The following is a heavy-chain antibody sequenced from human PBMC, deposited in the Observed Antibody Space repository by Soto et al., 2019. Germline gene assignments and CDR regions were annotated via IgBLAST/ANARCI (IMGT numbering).Heavy chain of an antibody. V-gene: IGHV4-59*01. J-gene: IGHJ6*02. D-gene: IGHD3-3*01. CDR3: ARDSGTSGWSGYDFYHPYFLDI. CDR2: IYYSGST. Sequence: ASETLSLTCTVSGGSISSYYWSWIRQPPGKGLEWIGYIYYSGSTNYNPSLKSRVTISVDTSKNQFSLKLSSVTAADTAVYYCARDSGTSGWSGYDFYHPYFLDIRAQGSAVTVS. CDR1: GGSISSYY.